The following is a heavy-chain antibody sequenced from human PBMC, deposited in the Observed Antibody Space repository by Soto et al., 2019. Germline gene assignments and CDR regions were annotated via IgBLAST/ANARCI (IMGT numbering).Heavy chain of an antibody. CDR3: ARVLNWGPDYGMDV. J-gene: IGHJ6*02. CDR1: GGTFSSYA. V-gene: IGHV1-69*12. D-gene: IGHD7-27*01. Sequence: QVQLVQSGAEVKKPGSSVKVSCKASGGTFSSYAISWVRQAPGQGLEWMGGIIPIFGTANYAQKFQGRVTITADESTSTAYKELSSLRSEDTAVDYCARVLNWGPDYGMDVWGQGTTVTVSS. CDR2: IIPIFGTA.